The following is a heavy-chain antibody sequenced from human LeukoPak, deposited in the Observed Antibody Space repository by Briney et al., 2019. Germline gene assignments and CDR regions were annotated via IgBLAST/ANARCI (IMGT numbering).Heavy chain of an antibody. V-gene: IGHV4-59*01. CDR2: IYYSGST. D-gene: IGHD6-13*01. J-gene: IGHJ5*02. Sequence: SETLSLTCTVSGGSISSYYWSWIRQPPGKGLEWIGYIYYSGSTNYNPSLKSRVTISVDTSKNQFSLKLSSVTAADTAVYYCARGLGAYRYSSSFWFDPWGQGTLVTVSS. CDR3: ARGLGAYRYSSSFWFDP. CDR1: GGSISSYY.